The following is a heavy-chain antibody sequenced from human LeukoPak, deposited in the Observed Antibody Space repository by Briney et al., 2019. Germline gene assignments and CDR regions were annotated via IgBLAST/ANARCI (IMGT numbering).Heavy chain of an antibody. CDR1: GYTFTSYY. Sequence: ASVKVSCKASGYTFTSYYIHWVRQAPGQGLEWMGVINPSGGRTTYAQKFQGRVTMTRDTSTSTVYTELSSLRSDDTAVYYCARVNSYGYYYYYGMDVWGQGTTVTVSS. J-gene: IGHJ6*02. CDR2: INPSGGRT. CDR3: ARVNSYGYYYYYGMDV. V-gene: IGHV1-46*01. D-gene: IGHD5-18*01.